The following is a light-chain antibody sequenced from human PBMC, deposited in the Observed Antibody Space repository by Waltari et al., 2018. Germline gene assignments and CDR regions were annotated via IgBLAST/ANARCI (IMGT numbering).Light chain of an antibody. CDR3: QHYVNLPVT. CDR2: DTA. CDR1: QSVGSA. V-gene: IGKV3-20*01. J-gene: IGKJ1*01. Sequence: EIVLTQSPGTLSLSPGERATLSCRASQSVGSALAWYQQKPGQAPRLLIDDTAIRATGTPGRFSGSGSGTDFSLAISSLEPEDFAVYFCQHYVNLPVTFGQGTKVEI.